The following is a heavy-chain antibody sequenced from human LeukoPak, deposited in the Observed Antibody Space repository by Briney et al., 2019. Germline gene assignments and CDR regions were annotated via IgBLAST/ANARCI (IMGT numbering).Heavy chain of an antibody. CDR3: ARGSSYGDYTEVYYYYGMDV. CDR2: ISSSISTI. D-gene: IGHD4-17*01. Sequence: GGSLRLSCAASGFTFSSYSMNWVRQAPGKGREWVSYISSSISTIYYADSVKGRFTISRDNAKNSLYLQMNSLRAEDTAVYYCARGSSYGDYTEVYYYYGMDVWGQGTTVTVSS. J-gene: IGHJ6*02. CDR1: GFTFSSYS. V-gene: IGHV3-48*01.